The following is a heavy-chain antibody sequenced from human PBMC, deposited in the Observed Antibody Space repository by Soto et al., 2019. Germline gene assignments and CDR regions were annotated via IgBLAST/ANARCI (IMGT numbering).Heavy chain of an antibody. J-gene: IGHJ4*02. V-gene: IGHV3-21*01. Sequence: PGGSLRLSCAASGFTFSSYSRNWVRQAPGKGLEWVSSISSSSSYIYYADSVKGRFTISRDNAKNSLYLQMNSLRAEDTAVYYCARGGVPAAMSYWGQGTLVTVSS. CDR2: ISSSSSYI. CDR1: GFTFSSYS. CDR3: ARGGVPAAMSY. D-gene: IGHD2-2*01.